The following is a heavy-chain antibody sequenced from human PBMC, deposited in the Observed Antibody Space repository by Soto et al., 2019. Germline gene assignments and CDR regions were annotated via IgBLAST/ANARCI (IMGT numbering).Heavy chain of an antibody. Sequence: QVQLVESGGGVVQPGRSLRLSCAASGFTFSSYGMHWVRQAPGKGLEWVAVISYDGSNKYYADSVKGRFTISRDNSKNTLYLQMNSLRAEDTAVYYCAKEGYRMNAFDIWGQGTMVTVSS. CDR3: AKEGYRMNAFDI. V-gene: IGHV3-30*18. D-gene: IGHD6-13*01. CDR2: ISYDGSNK. CDR1: GFTFSSYG. J-gene: IGHJ3*02.